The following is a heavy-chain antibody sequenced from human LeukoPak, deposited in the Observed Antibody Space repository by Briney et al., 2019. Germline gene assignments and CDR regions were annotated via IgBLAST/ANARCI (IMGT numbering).Heavy chain of an antibody. CDR2: IYYSGST. V-gene: IGHV4-59*01. J-gene: IGHJ4*02. CDR3: ARDRDGYNFDY. CDR1: GGSISSYY. Sequence: SQTLSLTWTVSGGSISSYYWSWIRQPPGKGLEWIGYIYYSGSTNYNPSLKSRVTISVDTSKNQFSLKLSSVTAADTAVYYWARDRDGYNFDYWGQGTLVTVSS. D-gene: IGHD5-24*01.